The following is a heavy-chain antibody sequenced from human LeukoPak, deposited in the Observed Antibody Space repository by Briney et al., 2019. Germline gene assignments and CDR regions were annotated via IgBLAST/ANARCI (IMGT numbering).Heavy chain of an antibody. CDR1: GFMFSNHA. D-gene: IGHD3-22*01. J-gene: IGHJ4*02. CDR3: AKDGFDYYDSSGYYYFDY. CDR2: ISTRGGGI. Sequence: TGGSLRLSCAGSGFMFSNHAMSWVRQAPGKGLEWVSGISTRGGGIYYADSVKGRFTISRDNSKNTLYLQMKSLRAEDTAVYYCAKDGFDYYDSSGYYYFDYWGQGTLVTVSS. V-gene: IGHV3-23*01.